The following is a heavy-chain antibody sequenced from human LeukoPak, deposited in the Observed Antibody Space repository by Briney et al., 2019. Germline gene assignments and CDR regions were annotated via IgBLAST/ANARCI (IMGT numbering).Heavy chain of an antibody. J-gene: IGHJ6*02. CDR3: ARDSDPGIAAAGAYGMDV. D-gene: IGHD6-13*01. V-gene: IGHV1-18*01. Sequence: ASVKVSCKASGYTFTSYGLSWVRQAPGQGLEWMGWISAYNGNTNYAQKLQGRVTMTTDTSTSTAYMELRSLRSDDTAVYYCARDSDPGIAAAGAYGMDVWGQGTTVTVSS. CDR1: GYTFTSYG. CDR2: ISAYNGNT.